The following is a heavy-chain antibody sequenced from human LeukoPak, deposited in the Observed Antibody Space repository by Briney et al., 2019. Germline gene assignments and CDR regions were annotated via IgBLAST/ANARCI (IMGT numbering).Heavy chain of an antibody. CDR2: INYSGST. J-gene: IGHJ1*01. Sequence: SETLSLTCTVSGGSIITTNYYWGWIRQPPGKGLEWIGSINYSGSTHYNPSLKSRVTISVDTSKNQFSLKLSSVTAADTAVYYCARATIYGDHNFQHWGQGTLVTVSS. CDR1: GGSIITTNYY. D-gene: IGHD4-17*01. CDR3: ARATIYGDHNFQH. V-gene: IGHV4-39*07.